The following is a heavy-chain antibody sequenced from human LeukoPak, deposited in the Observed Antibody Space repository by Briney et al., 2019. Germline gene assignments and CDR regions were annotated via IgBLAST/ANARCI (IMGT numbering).Heavy chain of an antibody. CDR3: ARHKRPVEGYYYMDV. CDR1: AYSFTTYW. J-gene: IGHJ6*03. CDR2: IYPGDSDT. Sequence: GESLKISCKGSAYSFTTYWIGWVRQMPGKGLEWMGTIYPGDSDTRYSPSFQGQVTISADKSVGTAYLQWSSLRASDTAMYYCARHKRPVEGYYYMDVWGKGTTVTVSS. V-gene: IGHV5-51*01.